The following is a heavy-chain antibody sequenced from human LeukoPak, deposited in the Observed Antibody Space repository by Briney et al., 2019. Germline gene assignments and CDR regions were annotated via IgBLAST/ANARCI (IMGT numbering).Heavy chain of an antibody. CDR2: IYYSGST. CDR1: GGSISPYY. D-gene: IGHD3-3*02. V-gene: IGHV4-59*01. CDR3: ARAFYPGYYSYMAV. J-gene: IGHJ6*03. Sequence: SETLSLTCTVSGGSISPYYWSWIRQPPGKGLEWIGYIYYSGSTNYNPSLKSRVTISVETSKNQFSLKLSSVTAADTAMYFCARAFYPGYYSYMAVWGKGTTVTVSS.